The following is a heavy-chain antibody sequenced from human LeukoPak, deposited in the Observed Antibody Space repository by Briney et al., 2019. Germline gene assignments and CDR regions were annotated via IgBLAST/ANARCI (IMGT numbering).Heavy chain of an antibody. J-gene: IGHJ3*02. CDR3: ARGRSGSYRYDAFDI. D-gene: IGHD1-26*01. CDR1: GFTFRTYW. V-gene: IGHV3-7*01. CDR2: IKQDGGEE. Sequence: PGGSLRLSCAASGFTFRTYWMSWVRQAPGRGLEWVANIKQDGGEENYVDSVKGRFTISRDNAKNSLFLQTNSLRAEDTAMYYCARGRSGSYRYDAFDIWGQGTMVTVSS.